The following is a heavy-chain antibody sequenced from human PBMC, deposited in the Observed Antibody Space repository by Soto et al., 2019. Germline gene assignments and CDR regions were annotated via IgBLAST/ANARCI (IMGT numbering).Heavy chain of an antibody. J-gene: IGHJ6*03. CDR3: ARDGRDDYSNGYYYYYYMDV. Sequence: AASVKVSCKASGGTFSSYTISWVRQAPGQGLEWMGRIIPILGIANYAQKFQGRVTITADKSTSTAYMELSSLRSEDTAVYYCARDGRDDYSNGYYYYYYMDVWGKGTTVTVSS. CDR1: GGTFSSYT. D-gene: IGHD4-4*01. V-gene: IGHV1-69*04. CDR2: IIPILGIA.